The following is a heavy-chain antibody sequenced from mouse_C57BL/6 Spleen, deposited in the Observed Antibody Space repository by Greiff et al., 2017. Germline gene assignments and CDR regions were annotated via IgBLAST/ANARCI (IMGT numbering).Heavy chain of an antibody. CDR2: INPGSGGT. CDR3: ARSRTANCFFDY. Sequence: VQLQQSGAELVRPGTSVKVSCKASGYAFTNYLIEWVKQRPGQGLEWIGVINPGSGGTNYNEKFKGKATLTADKSSSTAYMQLSSLTSEDSAVYVCARSRTANCFFDYWGQGTTLTVSS. V-gene: IGHV1-54*01. CDR1: GYAFTNYL. D-gene: IGHD3-3*01. J-gene: IGHJ2*01.